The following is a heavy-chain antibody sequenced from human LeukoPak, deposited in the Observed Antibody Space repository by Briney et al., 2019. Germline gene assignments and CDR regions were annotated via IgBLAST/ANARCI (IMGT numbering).Heavy chain of an antibody. V-gene: IGHV4-39*01. Sequence: SETLSLTCTVAGRSISISRYYWGWIRPPPGTGLEWIGSIYYSGSTYYNPSLKSRVTISLDTSKNQFSLKLSSVTAADTAVYYCASPAGYSSSWYPPFDYWGQGTLVTVSS. J-gene: IGHJ4*02. CDR2: IYYSGST. CDR3: ASPAGYSSSWYPPFDY. D-gene: IGHD6-13*01. CDR1: GRSISISRYY.